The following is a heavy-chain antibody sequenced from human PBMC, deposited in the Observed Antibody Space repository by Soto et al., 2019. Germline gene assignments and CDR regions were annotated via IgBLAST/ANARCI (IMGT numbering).Heavy chain of an antibody. J-gene: IGHJ4*02. D-gene: IGHD2-2*01. CDR3: ARRVPAARFAIDY. CDR1: GGSISSSSYY. V-gene: IGHV4-39*01. Sequence: SETLSLTCTVSGGSISSSSYYWGWIRQPPGKGLEWIGSIYYSGSTYYNPSLKSRVTTSVDTSKNQFSLKLSSVTAADTAVYYCARRVPAARFAIDYWGQGTLVTVSS. CDR2: IYYSGST.